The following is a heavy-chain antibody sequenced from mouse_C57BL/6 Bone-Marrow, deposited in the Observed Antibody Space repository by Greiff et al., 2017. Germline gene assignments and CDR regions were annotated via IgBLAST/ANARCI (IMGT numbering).Heavy chain of an antibody. CDR1: GYTFTSYW. J-gene: IGHJ2*01. CDR2: IDPSDSYT. V-gene: IGHV1-69*01. D-gene: IGHD1-1*01. Sequence: QVQLQQSGAELVMPGASVKLSCKASGYTFTSYWMHWVKQRPGQGLEWIGEIDPSDSYTNYNQKFKGKSTLTVDKSSSTAYMQLSSLTSEDSAVYYCARSRDYYGSSFYFDYWGQGTTLTVSS. CDR3: ARSRDYYGSSFYFDY.